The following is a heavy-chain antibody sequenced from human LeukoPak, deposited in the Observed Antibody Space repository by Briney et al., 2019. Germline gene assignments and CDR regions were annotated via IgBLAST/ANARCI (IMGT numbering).Heavy chain of an antibody. J-gene: IGHJ4*02. V-gene: IGHV1-69*05. CDR3: ARGYCSGGSCPEGGPFDY. CDR2: IIPIFGTA. CDR1: GGTFSSYA. Sequence: SVKVSCKASGGTFSSYAISWVRQAPGQGLEWMGGIIPIFGTANYAQKFQGRVTITTDKSTSTAYMELSSLRSEDTAVYYCARGYCSGGSCPEGGPFDYWGQGTLVTVSS. D-gene: IGHD2-15*01.